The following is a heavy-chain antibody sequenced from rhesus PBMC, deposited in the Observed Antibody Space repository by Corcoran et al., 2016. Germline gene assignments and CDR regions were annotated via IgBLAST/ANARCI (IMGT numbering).Heavy chain of an antibody. V-gene: IGHV2-1*01. Sequence: QVTLKESGPALVKPTQTLTLTCTFSGFSPSTSGMGVGWFRQPPGKPLEWLAHIYWDDDKRYSTSLKDMLTISKDTSKNQVVLTMTNMDPVDTATYYCARRQSLAADPVGFDYWGQGVLVTVSS. CDR3: ARRQSLAADPVGFDY. D-gene: IGHD6-19*01. CDR2: IYWDDDK. CDR1: GFSPSTSGMG. J-gene: IGHJ4*01.